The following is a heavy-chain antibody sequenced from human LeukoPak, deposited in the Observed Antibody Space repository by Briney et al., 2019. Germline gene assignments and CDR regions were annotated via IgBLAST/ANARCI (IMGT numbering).Heavy chain of an antibody. V-gene: IGHV3-66*01. J-gene: IGHJ4*02. D-gene: IGHD3-3*02. Sequence: GGSLRLSCAASGFTVSNYYMNWVRQAPGKGLEWVSVVYSGGSTNYADSVRGRFTISRDNSENTLYLQMNSLRAEDTAVYYCARGHIRYYFDYWGQGTLVTVSS. CDR3: ARGHIRYYFDY. CDR2: VYSGGST. CDR1: GFTVSNYY.